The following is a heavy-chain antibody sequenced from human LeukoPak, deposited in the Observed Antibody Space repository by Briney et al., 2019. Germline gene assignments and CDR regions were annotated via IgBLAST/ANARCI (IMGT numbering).Heavy chain of an antibody. D-gene: IGHD5-12*01. CDR1: GFTFDDYG. J-gene: IGHJ6*03. Sequence: GGSLRLSCAASGFTFDDYGMSWVRQAPGKRLEWVSGINWNGGNTGYADSVKGRFTISRDNAKNSLYLQMNSLRAEDTALYYCARAYSGYENYYYYYYMDVWGKGTTVTVSS. CDR3: ARAYSGYENYYYYYYMDV. CDR2: INWNGGNT. V-gene: IGHV3-20*04.